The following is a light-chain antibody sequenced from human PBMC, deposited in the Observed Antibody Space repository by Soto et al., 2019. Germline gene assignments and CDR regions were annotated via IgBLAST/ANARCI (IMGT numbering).Light chain of an antibody. V-gene: IGKV3-15*01. CDR2: GAS. CDR1: QGVSSN. J-gene: IGKJ5*01. Sequence: EIVMTQSPATLSVSPGERATLSCRASQGVSSNLAWYQQKPGQAPRPLIYGASTRATGIPARFSGSGSGTEFTRTISSLQSEDFAVYSCQQYNNWPPITFGQGTRLESK. CDR3: QQYNNWPPIT.